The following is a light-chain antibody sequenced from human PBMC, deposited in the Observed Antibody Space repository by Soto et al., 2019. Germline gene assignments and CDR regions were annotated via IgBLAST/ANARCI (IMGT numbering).Light chain of an antibody. CDR3: QQLNSFPFI. CDR2: AAS. V-gene: IGKV1-9*01. CDR1: QALYPY. J-gene: IGKJ5*01. Sequence: DIQLTQSPSFLSSSVGDRVNITCPARQALYPYLAWYQQKPGKAPKLLIYAASLLQSGVPSRFSGSGSGTEFTLTINSLQPEDFASYYCQQLNSFPFIFGQGTRLEIK.